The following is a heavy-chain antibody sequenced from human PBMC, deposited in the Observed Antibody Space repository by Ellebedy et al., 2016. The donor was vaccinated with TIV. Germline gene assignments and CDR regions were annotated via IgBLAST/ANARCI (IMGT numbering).Heavy chain of an antibody. CDR3: ARGYGGYKAYYYGLDV. V-gene: IGHV4-59*01. CDR2: IYYSGST. D-gene: IGHD5-12*01. CDR1: GGSISNNY. Sequence: MPGGSLRLSCTVSGGSISNNYWSWIRQPPGKGLEWIGYIYYSGSTNSNPSLKNRVTISIDTSRIQFSLNLTSVTAADTAVYYCARGYGGYKAYYYGLDVWGQGTTVTVSS. J-gene: IGHJ6*02.